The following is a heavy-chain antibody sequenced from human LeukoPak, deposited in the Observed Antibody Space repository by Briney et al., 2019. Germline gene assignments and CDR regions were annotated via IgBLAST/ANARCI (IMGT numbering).Heavy chain of an antibody. J-gene: IGHJ1*01. CDR2: IIPIFGTA. V-gene: IGHV1-69*01. CDR3: ARSSSDRLRYFDWYNFAEYFQH. Sequence: ASVKVPCKASGGTFSSYAISWVRQAPGQGLEWMGGIIPIFGTANYAQKFQGRVTITADESTSTAYMELSSLRSEDTAVYYCARSSSDRLRYFDWYNFAEYFQHWGQGTLVTVSS. CDR1: GGTFSSYA. D-gene: IGHD3-9*01.